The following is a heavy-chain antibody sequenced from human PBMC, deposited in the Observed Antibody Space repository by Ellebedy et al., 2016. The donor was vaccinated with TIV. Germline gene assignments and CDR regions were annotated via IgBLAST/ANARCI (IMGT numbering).Heavy chain of an antibody. CDR2: INWNGGST. D-gene: IGHD1-26*01. V-gene: IGHV3-20*03. CDR3: ARGYSYGGFYYGMEV. Sequence: GGSLRLXXSVSGFTLEDHGMSWVRQVPGKGLEWVSGINWNGGSTGYADSVQGRFTIYKDNAKNSVYLEMNSLRVEDTDLYYCARGYSYGGFYYGMEVWGQGTTVIVSS. CDR1: GFTLEDHG. J-gene: IGHJ6*02.